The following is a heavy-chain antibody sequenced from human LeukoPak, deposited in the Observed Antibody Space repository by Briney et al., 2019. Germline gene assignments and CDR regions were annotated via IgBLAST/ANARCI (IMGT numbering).Heavy chain of an antibody. J-gene: IGHJ5*02. Sequence: PSETLSLTCTVSGGSISSSSYYWGWIRQPPGKGLEWIGSIYYSGSTYYNPSLKSRVTISVDTSKTQFSLKLSSVTAADTAVYYCARRTAPDYFNWFDPWGQGTLVTVSS. CDR3: ARRTAPDYFNWFDP. CDR2: IYYSGST. V-gene: IGHV4-39*01. CDR1: GGSISSSSYY. D-gene: IGHD4/OR15-4a*01.